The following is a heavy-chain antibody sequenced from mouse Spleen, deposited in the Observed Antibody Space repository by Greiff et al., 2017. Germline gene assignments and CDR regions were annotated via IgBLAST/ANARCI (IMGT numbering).Heavy chain of an antibody. V-gene: IGHV1S56*01. J-gene: IGHJ3*01. D-gene: IGHD1-1*01. CDR2: IYPGNVNT. Sequence: QVQLQQSGPELVKPGASVRISCKASGYTFTSYYIHWVKQRPGQGLEWIGWIYPGNVNTKYNEKFKGKATLTADKSSSTAYMQLSSLTSEDSAVYFCARATTVPFAYWGQGTLVTVSA. CDR1: GYTFTSYY. CDR3: ARATTVPFAY.